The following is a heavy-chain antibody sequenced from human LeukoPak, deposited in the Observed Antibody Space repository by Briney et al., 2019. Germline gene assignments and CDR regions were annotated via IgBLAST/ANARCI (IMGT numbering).Heavy chain of an antibody. J-gene: IGHJ3*01. Sequence: GRSLRLSCVASGFTFTSYAMHWVRQAPGKGLEWVTVISYDGSIKYYADSVKGRFTISRDISKNTLYLQMNSLRAEDTAVYYCARKPDAFALWGQGTMVTVSS. CDR2: ISYDGSIK. V-gene: IGHV3-30-3*01. CDR3: ARKPDAFAL. CDR1: GFTFTSYA.